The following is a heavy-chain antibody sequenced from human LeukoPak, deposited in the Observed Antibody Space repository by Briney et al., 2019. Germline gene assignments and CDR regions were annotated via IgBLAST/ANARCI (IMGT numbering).Heavy chain of an antibody. Sequence: GGSLRLSCAASGFTFDDYAMHWVRQAPGKGLEWVSGISWNSGSIGYADSVKGRFTVSRDNAKNSLYLQMNSLRAEDTALYYCAKGGIVVVPAAMDYWGQGTLVTVSS. D-gene: IGHD2-2*01. J-gene: IGHJ4*02. CDR1: GFTFDDYA. V-gene: IGHV3-9*01. CDR3: AKGGIVVVPAAMDY. CDR2: ISWNSGSI.